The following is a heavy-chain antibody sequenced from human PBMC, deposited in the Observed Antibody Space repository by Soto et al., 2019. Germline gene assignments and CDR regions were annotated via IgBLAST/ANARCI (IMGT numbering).Heavy chain of an antibody. Sequence: QVQLVESGGGVVQPGRSLRLSCAASGFTFSSYAMHWVRQAPGKGLEWVAVISYDGSNKYYADSVKGRFTIARDNSKDQRYLQMNSLRGEDTAVYYCARGGVATLYGMDVWGQGTTVTVSS. CDR1: GFTFSSYA. V-gene: IGHV3-30-3*01. D-gene: IGHD5-12*01. CDR2: ISYDGSNK. J-gene: IGHJ6*02. CDR3: ARGGVATLYGMDV.